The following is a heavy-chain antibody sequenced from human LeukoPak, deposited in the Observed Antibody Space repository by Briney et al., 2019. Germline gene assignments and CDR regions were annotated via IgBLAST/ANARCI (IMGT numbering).Heavy chain of an antibody. CDR2: ISWNSGSI. V-gene: IGHV3-9*01. J-gene: IGHJ4*02. D-gene: IGHD2-21*02. CDR1: GFTFDDYA. CDR3: AKDPCGGDCYFDY. Sequence: GRSLRLSCAASGFTFDDYAMHWVRQAPGKGLEWVSGISWNSGSIGYADSVKGRFTISRDNSENTLYLQMNSLRAEDTAVYYCAKDPCGGDCYFDYWGQGTLVTVSS.